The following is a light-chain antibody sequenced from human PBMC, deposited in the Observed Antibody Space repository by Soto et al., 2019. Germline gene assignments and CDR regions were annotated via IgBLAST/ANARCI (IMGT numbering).Light chain of an antibody. CDR2: TAS. CDR3: QQSYSAPS. Sequence: DLQMTQSPSSLSASVGDRVTITCRTSQSISSYLNWYQQKPGKAPRLLIYTASNLQSGVPSRFSGSGSGTDFTLTISSLQPEDFATYYCQQSYSAPSFGGGTKVEIK. V-gene: IGKV1-39*01. CDR1: QSISSY. J-gene: IGKJ4*01.